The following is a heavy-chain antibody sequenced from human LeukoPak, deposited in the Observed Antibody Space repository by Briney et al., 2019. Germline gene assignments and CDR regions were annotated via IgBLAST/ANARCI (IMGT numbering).Heavy chain of an antibody. CDR1: GFTFSSYS. V-gene: IGHV3-48*01. J-gene: IGHJ4*02. CDR2: ISSSSSTI. Sequence: GGSLRLSCAASGFTFSSYSMNWVRQAPGKGLEWVSYISSSSSTIYYADSVKGRFTISRDNAKNSLYLQMNSLRAEDTAVYYCAREAEVTRTNYDFWSGPTSGVDYWGQGTLVTVSS. D-gene: IGHD3-3*01. CDR3: AREAEVTRTNYDFWSGPTSGVDY.